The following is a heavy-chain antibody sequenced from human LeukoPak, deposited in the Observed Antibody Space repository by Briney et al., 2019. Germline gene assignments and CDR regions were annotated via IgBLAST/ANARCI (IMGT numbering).Heavy chain of an antibody. CDR2: IWYDGSNK. Sequence: GGSLRLSCAASGFTFSSHGMHWVRQAPGKGLEWVAVIWYDGSNKYYADSVKGRFTISRDNSKNTLYLQMNSLRAEDTAVYYCARDEAEYYYDSSGPLDHWGQGTLVTVSS. CDR1: GFTFSSHG. CDR3: ARDEAEYYYDSSGPLDH. D-gene: IGHD3-22*01. J-gene: IGHJ5*02. V-gene: IGHV3-33*01.